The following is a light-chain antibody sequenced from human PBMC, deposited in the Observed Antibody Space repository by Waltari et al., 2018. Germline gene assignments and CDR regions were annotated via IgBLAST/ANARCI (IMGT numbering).Light chain of an antibody. J-gene: IGKJ3*01. Sequence: DIQMTQSPSSLSASVGDTVTITCRASQSISSWLAWYQQIPGKAPKLLIYKSSSLQSGVPSRFSGSGSVTDFTLTISSLQPEDFATYYCLQYSSSPFTFGPGTKLDIK. CDR2: KSS. CDR3: LQYSSSPFT. CDR1: QSISSW. V-gene: IGKV1-12*01.